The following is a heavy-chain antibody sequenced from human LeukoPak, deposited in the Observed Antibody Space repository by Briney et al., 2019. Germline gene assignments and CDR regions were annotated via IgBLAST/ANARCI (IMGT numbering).Heavy chain of an antibody. CDR2: INHSGST. D-gene: IGHD2-2*01. Sequence: SETLSLTCAVYGGSFSGYYWSWIRQPPGKGLEWIGEINHSGSTNYNPSLKSRVTISVDTSKNQFSLRLSSVTAADTAVYYCASLPRPPLRPIDYWGQGTLVTVSS. CDR1: GGSFSGYY. V-gene: IGHV4-34*01. J-gene: IGHJ4*02. CDR3: ASLPRPPLRPIDY.